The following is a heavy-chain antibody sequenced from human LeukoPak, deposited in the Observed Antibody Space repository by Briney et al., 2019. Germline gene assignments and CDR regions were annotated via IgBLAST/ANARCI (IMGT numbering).Heavy chain of an antibody. D-gene: IGHD6-13*01. CDR2: ISQYGTNK. J-gene: IGHJ5*02. V-gene: IGHV3-30*18. CDR1: GFTFSSYG. CDR3: AKDGSITAAGGFDP. Sequence: VRSLRLSCAASGFTFSSYGMNWVRRAPGKRLGGVAIISQYGTNKYYADSVKRRFTISRDKSKNTLDLQMNSLRAEDTAVYYCAKDGSITAAGGFDPWGQGTLVTVSS.